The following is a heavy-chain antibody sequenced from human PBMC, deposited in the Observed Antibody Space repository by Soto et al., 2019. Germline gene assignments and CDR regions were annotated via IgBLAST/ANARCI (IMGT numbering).Heavy chain of an antibody. CDR1: GGSISSGGYS. CDR2: IYHSGST. D-gene: IGHD4-17*01. V-gene: IGHV4-30-2*01. J-gene: IGHJ6*02. Sequence: PSETLSLTCAVSGGSISSGGYSWSWIRQPPGKGLEWIGYIYHSGSTYYNPSLESRVTISVDRSKNQFSLKLSSVTAADRAVYYCASAQYGEYGYGMDVCGQGTTATVAS. CDR3: ASAQYGEYGYGMDV.